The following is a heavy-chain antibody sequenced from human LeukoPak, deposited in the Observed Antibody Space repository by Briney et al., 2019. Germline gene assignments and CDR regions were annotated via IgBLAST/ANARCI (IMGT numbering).Heavy chain of an antibody. Sequence: PSETLSLTCTVSGGSISSYYWSWIRQPPGKGLEWIGYIYYSGSTNYNPSLKSRVTISVDTSKNQFSLKLSSVTAADTAVYYCARDPSGSYYPYWYFDLWGRGTLVTVSS. CDR2: IYYSGST. D-gene: IGHD1-26*01. V-gene: IGHV4-59*01. CDR3: ARDPSGSYYPYWYFDL. J-gene: IGHJ2*01. CDR1: GGSISSYY.